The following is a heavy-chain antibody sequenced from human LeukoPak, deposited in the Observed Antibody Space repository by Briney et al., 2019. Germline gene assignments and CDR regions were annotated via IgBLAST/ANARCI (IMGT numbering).Heavy chain of an antibody. V-gene: IGHV3-21*04. Sequence: GGSLRLSCAASGFTFSTYSMNWVRQAPGKGLEWLSSISSGGMWIYYADSLKGRFTISRDNAKNSLYLQMNSLRAEDTAVYYCASGAAAGISDFDYWGQGTLVTVSS. J-gene: IGHJ4*02. CDR2: ISSGGMWI. CDR3: ASGAAAGISDFDY. D-gene: IGHD6-13*01. CDR1: GFTFSTYS.